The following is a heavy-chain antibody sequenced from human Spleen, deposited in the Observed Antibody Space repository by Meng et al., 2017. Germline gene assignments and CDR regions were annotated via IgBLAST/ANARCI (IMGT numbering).Heavy chain of an antibody. J-gene: IGHJ4*02. Sequence: QVQLVQYGAEVKKPGSSVKVSCKAAGVPLSGYTINWVRQAPGQGLEWMGWIRVGNDETHYSQKFQGRVTISRDTSASTAYMELSSLRSEDTAIYYCARDLNGDRGIYFDYWGQGTLVTVSS. CDR1: GVPLSGYT. CDR2: IRVGNDET. V-gene: IGHV1-3*01. D-gene: IGHD3-10*01. CDR3: ARDLNGDRGIYFDY.